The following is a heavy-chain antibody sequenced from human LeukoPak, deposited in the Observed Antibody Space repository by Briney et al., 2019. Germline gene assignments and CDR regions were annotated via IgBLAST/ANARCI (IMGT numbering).Heavy chain of an antibody. V-gene: IGHV4-34*01. Sequence: GSLRLSCVVSGFSVRNNYVSWIRQPPGKGLEWIGEINHSGSTNYNPSLKSRVTISVDTSKNQFSLKLSSVAAADTAVYYCARVELLLCLDYWGQGTLVTVSS. D-gene: IGHD3-10*01. CDR1: GFSVRNNY. J-gene: IGHJ4*02. CDR2: INHSGST. CDR3: ARVELLLCLDY.